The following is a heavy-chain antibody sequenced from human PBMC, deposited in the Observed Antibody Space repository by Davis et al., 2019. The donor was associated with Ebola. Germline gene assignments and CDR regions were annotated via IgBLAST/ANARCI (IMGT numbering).Heavy chain of an antibody. CDR3: ARGRSSGWPYYFDY. CDR1: GFTFSSYS. Sequence: GGSLRLSCAASGFTFSSYSMNWVRQAPGKGLEWVSVIYSGGSTYYADSVKGRFTISRHNSKNTLYLQMNSLRAEDTAVYYCARGRSSGWPYYFDYWGQGTLVTVSS. CDR2: IYSGGST. D-gene: IGHD6-19*01. V-gene: IGHV3-53*04. J-gene: IGHJ4*02.